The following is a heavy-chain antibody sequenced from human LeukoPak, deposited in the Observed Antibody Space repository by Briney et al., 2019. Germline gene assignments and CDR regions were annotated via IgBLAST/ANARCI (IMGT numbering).Heavy chain of an antibody. J-gene: IGHJ6*02. D-gene: IGHD3-3*01. CDR2: IYYSGST. CDR1: GGSISSYY. CDR3: ARFGSYYYYYGMDV. Sequence: PSETLSLTCTVSGGSISSYYWSWIRQPPGKGLEWIGYIYYSGSTNYNPSLKSRVTISVDTSKNQFSLKLSSVTAADTAVYYCARFGSYYYYYGMDVWGQGTTVTVSS. V-gene: IGHV4-59*01.